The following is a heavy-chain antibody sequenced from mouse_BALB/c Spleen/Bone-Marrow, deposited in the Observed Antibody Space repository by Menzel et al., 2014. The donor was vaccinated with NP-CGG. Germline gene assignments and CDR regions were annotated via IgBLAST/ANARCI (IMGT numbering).Heavy chain of an antibody. CDR1: GDSITSGY. CDR3: ARAGYRYDVGYAMDY. CDR2: ISHSGST. D-gene: IGHD2-14*01. Sequence: EVQLQQSGPSLAKPSQTLSLTCSVTGDSITSGYWNWIRKFPGNKLEYMGYISHSGSTYYNPSLKSRISITRDTPKNQYYLQLNSVTTEDTATYYCARAGYRYDVGYAMDYWGQGTSVTVSS. J-gene: IGHJ4*01. V-gene: IGHV3-8*02.